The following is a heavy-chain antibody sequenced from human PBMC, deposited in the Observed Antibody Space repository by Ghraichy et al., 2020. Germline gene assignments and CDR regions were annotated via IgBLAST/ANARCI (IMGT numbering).Heavy chain of an antibody. CDR1: GGSISSGGYY. CDR2: IYYSGST. D-gene: IGHD3-3*01. J-gene: IGHJ6*02. V-gene: IGHV4-31*03. CDR3: ARDTYYDFWSATGNYYYGMDV. Sequence: SETLSLTYTVSGGSISSGGYYWSWIRQHPGKGLEWIGYIYYSGSTYYNPSLKSRVTISVDTSKNQFSLKLSSVTAADTAVYYCARDTYYDFWSATGNYYYGMDVWGQGTTVTVSS.